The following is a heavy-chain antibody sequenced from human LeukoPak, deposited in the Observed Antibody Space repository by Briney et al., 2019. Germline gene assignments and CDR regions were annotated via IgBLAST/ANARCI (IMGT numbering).Heavy chain of an antibody. J-gene: IGHJ4*02. CDR1: GFSFSSYW. CDR3: ARIPRGSGWSFLDF. D-gene: IGHD6-19*01. V-gene: IGHV3-7*01. Sequence: GGSLRLSCSASGFSFSSYWMSWVRQAPGKGLEWVANIQSDGSMQQYVHSVKGRLTISRDNAKNSLYLQMNSLRAEDTAVYYCARIPRGSGWSFLDFWGQGTLVTVTS. CDR2: IQSDGSMQ.